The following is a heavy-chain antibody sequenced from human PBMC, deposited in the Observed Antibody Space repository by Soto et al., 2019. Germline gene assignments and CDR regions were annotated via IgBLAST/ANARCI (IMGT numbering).Heavy chain of an antibody. J-gene: IGHJ5*02. V-gene: IGHV3-7*01. CDR1: GFSFSTYW. Sequence: EAQVVESGGGLVQPGGSLRLSCAASGFSFSTYWMSWVRQAPGTGLEWVANINEDGREKNYVASVKGRFTISRDNAQNSLYLQMDSLRAEDTAVYYCAARAWLEAWGQRTLVTVSS. CDR3: AARAWLEA. CDR2: INEDGREK. D-gene: IGHD6-19*01.